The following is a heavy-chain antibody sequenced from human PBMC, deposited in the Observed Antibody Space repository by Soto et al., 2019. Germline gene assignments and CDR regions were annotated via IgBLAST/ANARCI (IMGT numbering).Heavy chain of an antibody. Sequence: PGGSLRLSCAASGFTFSSYWMSWVRQAPGKGLEWVANIKQDGSEKYYVDYVKGRFTISRDNAKNSLYLQMNSLRAEDTAVYYCVRVRNDFWSGYYLDYYYYYMDVWGKGTTVTVSS. CDR2: IKQDGSEK. V-gene: IGHV3-7*01. J-gene: IGHJ6*03. CDR3: VRVRNDFWSGYYLDYYYYYMDV. D-gene: IGHD3-3*01. CDR1: GFTFSSYW.